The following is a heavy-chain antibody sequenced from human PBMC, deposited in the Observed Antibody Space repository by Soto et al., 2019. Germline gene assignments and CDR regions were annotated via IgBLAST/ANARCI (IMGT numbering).Heavy chain of an antibody. D-gene: IGHD5-12*01. J-gene: IGHJ6*02. CDR1: GYTFTGYY. V-gene: IGHV1-2*04. CDR2: INPNSGGT. Sequence: ASVKVSCKASGYTFTGYYMHWVRQAPGQGLEWMGWINPNSGGTNYAQKFQGWVTMTRDTSISTAYMELSRLRSDDTAVYYCARDSEWLRADGDYYYGMDVWGQGTTVTVSS. CDR3: ARDSEWLRADGDYYYGMDV.